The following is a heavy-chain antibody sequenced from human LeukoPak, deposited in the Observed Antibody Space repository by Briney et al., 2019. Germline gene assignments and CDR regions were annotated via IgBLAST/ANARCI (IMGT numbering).Heavy chain of an antibody. CDR1: GYSFTSYW. V-gene: IGHV5-51*01. CDR3: ARRALHSSSWYPFQH. J-gene: IGHJ1*01. Sequence: GESLKISCKGSGYSFTSYWIGRVRQMPGKGLEWMGIIYPGDSDTRYSPSFQGQVTISADKSISTAYLQWSSLKASDTAMYYCARRALHSSSWYPFQHWGQGSLVTVSS. D-gene: IGHD6-13*01. CDR2: IYPGDSDT.